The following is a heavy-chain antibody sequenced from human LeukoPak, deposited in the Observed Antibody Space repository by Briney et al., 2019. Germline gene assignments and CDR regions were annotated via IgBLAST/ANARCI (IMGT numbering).Heavy chain of an antibody. D-gene: IGHD1-26*01. CDR3: AKAQVGAILHAFDI. CDR2: ITGSGGST. V-gene: IGHV3-23*01. CDR1: GFTFSSCA. Sequence: PGGPPRLSCAASGFTFSSCAMNWVRQAPGKGLEWVSAITGSGGSTYYADSVKGRFTSSRDNSKNTLYLQMNSLRAEDTAVYYCAKAQVGAILHAFDIWGQGTMVTVSS. J-gene: IGHJ3*02.